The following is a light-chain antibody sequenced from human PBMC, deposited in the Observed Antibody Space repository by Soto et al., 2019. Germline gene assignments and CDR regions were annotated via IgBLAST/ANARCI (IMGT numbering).Light chain of an antibody. CDR3: CSYAGSYTWV. J-gene: IGLJ1*01. V-gene: IGLV2-11*01. CDR1: SSDVGGYNY. Sequence: QSALTQPRSVSGSPGQSVTISCTGTSSDVGGYNYVSWYRQHPGKAPKLMIYDVSKRPSGVPDRFSGSKSGNTASLTISGLQAEDEADDSCCSYAGSYTWVFVTGTKLTVL. CDR2: DVS.